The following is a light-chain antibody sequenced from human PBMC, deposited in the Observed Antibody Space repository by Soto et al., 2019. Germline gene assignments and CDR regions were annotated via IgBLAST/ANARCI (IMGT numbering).Light chain of an antibody. CDR3: QQYNNWPPVT. J-gene: IGKJ5*01. CDR2: GAS. V-gene: IGKV3-15*01. Sequence: ETVMTQSPATLSVSPGERATLSCRASQSVSSNVAWYQQKPGQAPRLLIYGASTRATGIPDRFSGSGSGTEFTLTISSLQSEDFAVSYCQQYNNWPPVTFGQGTRLEIK. CDR1: QSVSSN.